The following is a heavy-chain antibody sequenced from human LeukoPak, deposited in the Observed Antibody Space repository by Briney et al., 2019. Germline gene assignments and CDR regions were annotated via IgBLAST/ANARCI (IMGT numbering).Heavy chain of an antibody. CDR3: AKGRWELLRLSFDY. Sequence: QPGASLRLSCTASGFTFSSYAMNWVRQAPGKGLEWVSAISGSGGSTNYADSVKGRFTISRDNSKNTLFLQMNNLRADDTAVYYCAKGRWELLRLSFDYWGQGTLVTVSS. CDR1: GFTFSSYA. V-gene: IGHV3-23*01. D-gene: IGHD1-26*01. CDR2: ISGSGGST. J-gene: IGHJ4*02.